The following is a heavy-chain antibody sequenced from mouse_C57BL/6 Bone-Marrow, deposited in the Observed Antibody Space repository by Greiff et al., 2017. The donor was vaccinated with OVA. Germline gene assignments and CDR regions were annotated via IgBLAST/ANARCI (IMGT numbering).Heavy chain of an antibody. Sequence: EVKVVESGGGLVKPGGSLKLSCAASGFTFSSYAMSWVRQTPDKRLEWVATLSDGGSYTYYPDNVKGRFTISRDNAKNNLYQQMSHLKSEDTAMYYCARDRGVFAYWGQGTLVTVSA. CDR3: ARDRGVFAY. CDR1: GFTFSSYA. CDR2: LSDGGSYT. V-gene: IGHV5-4*01. J-gene: IGHJ3*01.